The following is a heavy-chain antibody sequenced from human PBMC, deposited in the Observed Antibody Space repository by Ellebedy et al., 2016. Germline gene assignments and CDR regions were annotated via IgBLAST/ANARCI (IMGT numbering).Heavy chain of an antibody. V-gene: IGHV4-59*13. J-gene: IGHJ3*02. CDR1: GASISTYY. CDR3: AGADHYYDTRMGAFEI. CDR2: IYYSGNT. Sequence: GSLRLSXTVPGASISTYYWSWFRQSPGRGLEWIGYIYYSGNTKNNPSFRGRVTISIDTSKNQFSLKLSSVTAADTAVYYCAGADHYYDTRMGAFEIWGQGTMVTVSS. D-gene: IGHD3-22*01.